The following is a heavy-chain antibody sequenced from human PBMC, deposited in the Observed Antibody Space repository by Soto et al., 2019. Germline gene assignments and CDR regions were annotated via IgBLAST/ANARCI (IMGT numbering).Heavy chain of an antibody. Sequence: QVQLQESGPGLVKPSETLSLTCSVSGDSISSNNWWSWVRQPPGKGLEWIGEVYQSGTTNYNPSLKSRVTMLVDTSKNQFSLNLRSVTAADTAVYYCARDGSGSPGAADHWGQGTLVTVSS. J-gene: IGHJ4*02. CDR1: GDSISSNNW. CDR2: VYQSGTT. CDR3: ARDGSGSPGAADH. D-gene: IGHD1-26*01. V-gene: IGHV4-4*02.